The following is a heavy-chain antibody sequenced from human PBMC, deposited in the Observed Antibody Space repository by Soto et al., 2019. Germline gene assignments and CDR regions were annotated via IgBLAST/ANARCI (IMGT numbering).Heavy chain of an antibody. J-gene: IGHJ6*02. Sequence: XGSLRLSLAASGFTFSGYSMNWVRKAPGKGLEWVSSISSSSSYIYYADSVKGRFTISRDNAKNSLYLQMNSLRAEDTAVYYCARDPPAFVVVVAATQRMDVWGQGTTVTVSS. D-gene: IGHD2-15*01. CDR3: ARDPPAFVVVVAATQRMDV. CDR1: GFTFSGYS. CDR2: ISSSSSYI. V-gene: IGHV3-21*01.